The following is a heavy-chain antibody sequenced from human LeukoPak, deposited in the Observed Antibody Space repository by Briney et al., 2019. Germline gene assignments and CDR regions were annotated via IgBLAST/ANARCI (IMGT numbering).Heavy chain of an antibody. D-gene: IGHD1-26*01. CDR3: AKDRTVGASYWYFDL. CDR2: IGGSGDNA. J-gene: IGHJ2*01. Sequence: PGGSLRLSCAASGFTFRNYAMSWVRQAPGKGLEWVSTIGGSGDNAYYADSVKGRFTISRDSSKNTLFLHMNTLRAEDTAIYYCAKDRTVGASYWYFDLWGRGTLVTVSS. V-gene: IGHV3-23*01. CDR1: GFTFRNYA.